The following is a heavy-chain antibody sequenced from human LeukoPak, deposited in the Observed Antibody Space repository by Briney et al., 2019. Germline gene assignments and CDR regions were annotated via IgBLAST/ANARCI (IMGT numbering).Heavy chain of an antibody. V-gene: IGHV3-49*04. Sequence: PGGSLRLSCTASGFTFGDYAMSWVRQAPGKGLEWVGFIRSKAYGGTTEYAASVKGRFTISRDDSKSIAYLQMNSLKTEDTAVYYCTREGIAVARLERHDAFDIWGQGTMVTVSS. CDR2: IRSKAYGGTT. J-gene: IGHJ3*02. CDR3: TREGIAVARLERHDAFDI. D-gene: IGHD6-19*01. CDR1: GFTFGDYA.